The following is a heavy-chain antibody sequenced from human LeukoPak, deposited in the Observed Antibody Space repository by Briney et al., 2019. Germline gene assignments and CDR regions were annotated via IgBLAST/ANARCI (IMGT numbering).Heavy chain of an antibody. CDR2: ISYDGSNK. D-gene: IGHD6-6*01. V-gene: IGHV3-30-3*01. CDR1: GFTFSSYA. Sequence: RSGRSLRLSCAASGFTFSSYAMHWVRQAPGKGLEWVAVISYDGSNKYYADSVKGRFTISRDNSKNTLYLQMNSLRAEDTAVYYCAREDSSLFDYWGQGTLVTVSS. J-gene: IGHJ4*02. CDR3: AREDSSLFDY.